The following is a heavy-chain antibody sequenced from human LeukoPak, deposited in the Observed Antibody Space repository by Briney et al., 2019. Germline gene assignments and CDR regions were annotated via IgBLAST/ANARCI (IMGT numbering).Heavy chain of an antibody. CDR3: AREGGSYPGDY. Sequence: GASVKVSCKASGYTFTGYYMHWVRQAPGQGLEWMGWINPNSGGTNYAQKLQGRVTMATDTSTSTAYMELRSLRSDDTAVYYCAREGGSYPGDYWGQGTLVTVSS. V-gene: IGHV1-2*02. J-gene: IGHJ4*02. CDR1: GYTFTGYY. CDR2: INPNSGGT. D-gene: IGHD1-26*01.